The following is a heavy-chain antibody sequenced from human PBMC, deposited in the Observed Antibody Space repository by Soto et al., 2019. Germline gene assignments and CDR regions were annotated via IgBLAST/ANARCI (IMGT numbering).Heavy chain of an antibody. J-gene: IGHJ4*02. CDR2: IYYSGST. CDR3: ARGYSYGRFDFDY. CDR1: GGSISSGDYY. Sequence: PSETLSLTCTVSGGSISSGDYYWSCIRQPPGKGLEWIGYIYYSGSTYYNPSLKSRVTISVDTSKNQFSLKLSSVTAADTAVYYCARGYSYGRFDFDYWGQGTLVTVSS. D-gene: IGHD5-18*01. V-gene: IGHV4-30-4*01.